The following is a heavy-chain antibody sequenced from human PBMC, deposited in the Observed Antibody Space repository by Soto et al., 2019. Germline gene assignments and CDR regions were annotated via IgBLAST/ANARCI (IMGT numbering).Heavy chain of an antibody. CDR1: GFTFSTYA. Sequence: EVKLLDSGGGLVQPGGSLRLSCAASGFTFSTYAMGWVRQAPGKGLEWVSTFTSGGRTYYADFVKGRFTISRDNSKNTLWLQMNSLRVEDTAVYYCAKGNQGSAWGQGTLVTVSS. CDR3: AKGNQGSA. J-gene: IGHJ5*02. V-gene: IGHV3-23*01. CDR2: FTSGGRT.